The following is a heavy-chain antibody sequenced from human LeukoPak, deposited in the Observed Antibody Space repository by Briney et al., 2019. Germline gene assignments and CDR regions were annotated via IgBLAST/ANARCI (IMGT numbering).Heavy chain of an antibody. CDR3: ARAPPPDYGGIYYFDY. J-gene: IGHJ4*02. CDR1: GFTFSSYG. Sequence: GGSLRLSCAASGFTFSSYGMHWVRQAPGKGLEWVAVISYDGSNKYYADSVKGRFTISRDNSKNTLYLQMNSLRSEDTAIYYCARAPPPDYGGIYYFDYWGQGTLVTVSS. V-gene: IGHV3-30*03. D-gene: IGHD4-23*01. CDR2: ISYDGSNK.